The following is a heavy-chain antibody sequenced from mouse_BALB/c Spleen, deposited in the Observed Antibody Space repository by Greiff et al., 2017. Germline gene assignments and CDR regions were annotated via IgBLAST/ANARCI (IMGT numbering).Heavy chain of an antibody. J-gene: IGHJ4*01. D-gene: IGHD2-14*01. CDR3: AGGYYRYDGYAMDY. V-gene: IGHV1-9*01. CDR2: ILPGSGST. Sequence: VQLQQSGAELMKPGASVKISCKATGYTFSSYWIEWVKQRPGHGLEWIGEILPGSGSTNYNEKFKGKATFTADTSSNTAYMQLSSLTSEDSAVYYCAGGYYRYDGYAMDYWGQGTSVTVSS. CDR1: GYTFSSYW.